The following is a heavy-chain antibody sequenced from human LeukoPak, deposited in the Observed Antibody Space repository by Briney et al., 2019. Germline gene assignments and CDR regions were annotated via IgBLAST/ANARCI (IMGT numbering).Heavy chain of an antibody. CDR3: ARTASRRYYYYYGMDV. V-gene: IGHV4-30-4*01. D-gene: IGHD2-21*02. Sequence: SQTLSLTCTVSGGSISSGDYYWSWIRQPPGKGLEWIGYIYYSGSTNYNPSLKSRVTISVDTSKNQFSLKLSSVTAADTAVYYCARTASRRYYYYYGMDVWGQGTTVTVSS. CDR2: IYYSGST. J-gene: IGHJ6*02. CDR1: GGSISSGDYY.